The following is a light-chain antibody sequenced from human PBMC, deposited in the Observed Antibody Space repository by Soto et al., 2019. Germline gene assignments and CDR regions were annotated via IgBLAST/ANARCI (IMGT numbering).Light chain of an antibody. CDR3: QEHGSSPRT. Sequence: EIMLTQSPGTLSLSPGERATLSCRASQSISNNYLGWFQQKPGQAPRLLIYGISSRATGIPHRFSGSGSGTDFTLTISRLEPEDFALYYCQEHGSSPRTFGQGTKVEIK. CDR1: QSISNNY. J-gene: IGKJ1*01. V-gene: IGKV3-20*01. CDR2: GIS.